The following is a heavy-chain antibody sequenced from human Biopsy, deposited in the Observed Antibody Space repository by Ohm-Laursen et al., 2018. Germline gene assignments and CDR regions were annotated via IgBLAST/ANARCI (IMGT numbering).Heavy chain of an antibody. J-gene: IGHJ6*02. CDR3: ARAGVGSDGTDSYYYGMDV. D-gene: IGHD5-24*01. CDR1: GNTFATYH. Sequence: SVKVSCKASGNTFATYHIHWVRQAPGQGLEWMGVISTSGATISFSQKFQGRITMTRDTSTGTVYMDLNSLGSEDTAVYYCARAGVGSDGTDSYYYGMDVWGPGTTVTVSS. CDR2: ISTSGATI. V-gene: IGHV1-46*01.